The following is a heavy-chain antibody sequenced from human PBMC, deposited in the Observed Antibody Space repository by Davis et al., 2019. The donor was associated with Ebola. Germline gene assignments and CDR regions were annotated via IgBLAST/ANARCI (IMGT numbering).Heavy chain of an antibody. D-gene: IGHD6-6*01. CDR1: GFNFYNYA. CDR3: AKRGATKSIAARPVYYYYMDV. V-gene: IGHV3-23*01. Sequence: PGGSLRLSCAASGFNFYNYAMTWVRQAPGKGLERVSAISGSGGNTFYADSVKGRFTISRDNSKNTVYLQMNSLRAEDTAVYYCAKRGATKSIAARPVYYYYMDVWGKGTTVTVSS. J-gene: IGHJ6*03. CDR2: ISGSGGNT.